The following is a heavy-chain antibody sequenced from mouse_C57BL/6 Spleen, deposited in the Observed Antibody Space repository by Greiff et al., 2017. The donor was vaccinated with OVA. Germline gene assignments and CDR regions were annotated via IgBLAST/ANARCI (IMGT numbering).Heavy chain of an antibody. Sequence: VQLQQSGAELAKPGASVKLSCKASGYTFTSYWMHWVKQRPGQGLEWIGYINPSSGYTKYNQKFKDKATLTPDKSSSTAYMQLSSLTYEDSAVYYCARFMDYWGQGTSVTVSS. CDR1: GYTFTSYW. CDR3: ARFMDY. V-gene: IGHV1-7*01. CDR2: INPSSGYT. J-gene: IGHJ4*01.